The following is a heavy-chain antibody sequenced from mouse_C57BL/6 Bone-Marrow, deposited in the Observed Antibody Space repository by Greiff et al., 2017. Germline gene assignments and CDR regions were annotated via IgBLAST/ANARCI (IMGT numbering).Heavy chain of an antibody. CDR1: GFNIKDDY. J-gene: IGHJ3*01. Sequence: EVQLQQSGAELVRPGASVKLSCTASGFNIKDDYMHWVKLRPEQGLEWIGWIDPENGDTEYASKFQGKATITADTSSNTAYLQLSSLTSEDTAVYYCTPYYYGSSYAYWGQGTLVTVSA. CDR2: IDPENGDT. D-gene: IGHD1-1*01. CDR3: TPYYYGSSYAY. V-gene: IGHV14-4*01.